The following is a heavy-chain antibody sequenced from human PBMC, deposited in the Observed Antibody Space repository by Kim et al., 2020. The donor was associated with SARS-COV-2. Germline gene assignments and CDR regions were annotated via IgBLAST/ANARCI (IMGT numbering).Heavy chain of an antibody. J-gene: IGHJ4*02. D-gene: IGHD3-10*02. CDR2: ITPIDGAT. CDR3: ARDCSGAWTFDY. V-gene: IGHV1-46*01. CDR1: GYTFTSNH. Sequence: ASVKVSCKASGYTFTSNHIHWVRQAPGQGLEWMGMITPIDGATTYAQKFQGRVTMTRDTSTSTVYMDLSSLRFEDTAVYYCARDCSGAWTFDYWGQGTLVTVSS.